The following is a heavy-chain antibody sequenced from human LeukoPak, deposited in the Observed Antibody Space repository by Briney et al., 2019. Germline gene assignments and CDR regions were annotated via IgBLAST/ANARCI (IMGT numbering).Heavy chain of an antibody. Sequence: PGGSLRLSCAASGFTFSSYAMSWVRQAPGKGLEWVSGISGSGGSTYYADSVKGRFTISRDNSKNTLYLQMNSLRAEDTAVYYCVKARRIQLWLSWGQGTLVTVSS. D-gene: IGHD5-18*01. V-gene: IGHV3-23*01. CDR2: ISGSGGST. J-gene: IGHJ5*02. CDR1: GFTFSSYA. CDR3: VKARRIQLWLS.